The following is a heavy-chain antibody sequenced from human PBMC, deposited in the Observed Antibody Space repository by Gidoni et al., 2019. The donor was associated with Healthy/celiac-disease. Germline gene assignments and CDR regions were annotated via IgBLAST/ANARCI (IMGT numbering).Heavy chain of an antibody. CDR3: ARDSIAARGYYYYGMDV. V-gene: IGHV2-70*01. D-gene: IGHD6-6*01. CDR1: GFSLSTSGMC. CDR2: LDWDDDK. J-gene: IGHJ6*02. Sequence: QVTLRESGPALVKPTQTLTLTCPFSGFSLSTSGMCVSWIRQPPGKALEWLALLDWDDDKYYSTSLKTRLTISKDTSKNQVVLTMTNMDPVDTATYYCARDSIAARGYYYYGMDVWGQGTTVTVSS.